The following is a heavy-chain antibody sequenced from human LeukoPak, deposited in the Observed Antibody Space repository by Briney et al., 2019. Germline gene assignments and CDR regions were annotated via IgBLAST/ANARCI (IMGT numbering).Heavy chain of an antibody. D-gene: IGHD6-13*01. CDR2: IRYHGSDK. V-gene: IGHV3-30*02. Sequence: GGSLRLSCAASGFTFSSCGMHWVRQAPGKGLEWVAFIRYHGSDKYYADSVKGRFTISRDNSKNTLSLQMNSLRAEDTAVYYCAKSPSSWKFDDWGQGTLVTVSS. CDR3: AKSPSSWKFDD. CDR1: GFTFSSCG. J-gene: IGHJ4*02.